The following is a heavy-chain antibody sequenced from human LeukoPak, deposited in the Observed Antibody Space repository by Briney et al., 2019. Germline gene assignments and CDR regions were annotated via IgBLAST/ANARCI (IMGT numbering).Heavy chain of an antibody. J-gene: IGHJ4*02. CDR2: IYTSGST. V-gene: IGHV4-4*07. CDR3: AREDCGGDCYSSDLFDY. Sequence: SETLSLTCTVSGGSISSYYWSWIRQPAGKGLEWIGRIYTSGSTNYNPSLKSRVTMSVDTSKNQSSLKLSSVTAADTAVYYCAREDCGGDCYSSDLFDYWGQGTLVTVSS. D-gene: IGHD2-21*02. CDR1: GGSISSYY.